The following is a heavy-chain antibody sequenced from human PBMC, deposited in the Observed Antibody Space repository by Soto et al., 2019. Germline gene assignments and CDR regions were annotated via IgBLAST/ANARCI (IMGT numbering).Heavy chain of an antibody. CDR1: GGSISSSSYY. V-gene: IGHV4-39*01. Sequence: SETLSLTCTVSGGSISSSSYYWGWIRQPPGKGLEWIGSIYYSGSTYYNPSLKSRVTISVDTSKNQFSLKLSSVTAADTAVYYCARFGDYDGGFDYWGQGTLVTVSS. CDR3: ARFGDYDGGFDY. CDR2: IYYSGST. J-gene: IGHJ4*02. D-gene: IGHD4-17*01.